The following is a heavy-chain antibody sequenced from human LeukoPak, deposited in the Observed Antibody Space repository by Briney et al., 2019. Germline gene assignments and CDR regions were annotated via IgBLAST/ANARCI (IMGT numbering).Heavy chain of an antibody. V-gene: IGHV3-48*03. CDR3: SRDLGGRWYKNCDMDV. CDR1: GFTFSSYE. D-gene: IGHD4-23*01. J-gene: IGHJ6*02. Sequence: PGGSLRLSCAASGFTFSSYEMNWVRQAPGKGLEWVSYISSSGSTIYYADSVKGRFTISRDNAKNSLYLQMNSLRAEDTAVYYCSRDLGGRWYKNCDMDVWGQGTTVTVSS. CDR2: ISSSGSTI.